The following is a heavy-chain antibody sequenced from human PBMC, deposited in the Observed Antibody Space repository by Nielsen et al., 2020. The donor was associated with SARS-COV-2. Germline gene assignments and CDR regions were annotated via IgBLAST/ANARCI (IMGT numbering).Heavy chain of an antibody. CDR3: ARRWSNYDPFDY. D-gene: IGHD1-26*01. CDR1: GGSINPYY. V-gene: IGHV4-59*01. J-gene: IGHJ4*02. Sequence: SETLSLTCTVSGGSINPYYWGWIRQPPGKGLEWIGYVYSSGSTDYNPSLKSRVTMSVDTFRNQFSLKLNSVTPADTAVYYCARRWSNYDPFDYWGQGSLVTVSS. CDR2: VYSSGST.